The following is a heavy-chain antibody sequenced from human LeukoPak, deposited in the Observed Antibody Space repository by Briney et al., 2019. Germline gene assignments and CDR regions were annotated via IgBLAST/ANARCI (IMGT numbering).Heavy chain of an antibody. CDR1: GYTFTGYY. Sequence: ASVKVSCKASGYTFTGYYMHWVRQAPGQGLEWMGWINPNSGGTNYAQKFQGRVTMTRDTSISTAYMELSRLRSDDTAVYYCARDIGAYYYVSSGYYYDYWGQGTLVTVSS. CDR2: INPNSGGT. D-gene: IGHD3-22*01. V-gene: IGHV1-2*02. CDR3: ARDIGAYYYVSSGYYYDY. J-gene: IGHJ4*02.